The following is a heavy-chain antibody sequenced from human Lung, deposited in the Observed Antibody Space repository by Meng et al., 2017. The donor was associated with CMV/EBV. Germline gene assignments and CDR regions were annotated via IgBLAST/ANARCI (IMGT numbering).Heavy chain of an antibody. CDR1: GFTFSNAW. CDR3: ATGNGNSNAFDI. V-gene: IGHV3-15*01. J-gene: IGHJ3*02. CDR2: IKNNTDGGTT. Sequence: GGSXRLXCAASGFTFSNAWMSWVRQAPGKGLEWVGRIKNNTDGGTTDYAAPVKGRFTFSRDDSKTTLYLQMNSLNTDDTAVYYCATGNGNSNAFDIWGQGXVVTVSS. D-gene: IGHD4-23*01.